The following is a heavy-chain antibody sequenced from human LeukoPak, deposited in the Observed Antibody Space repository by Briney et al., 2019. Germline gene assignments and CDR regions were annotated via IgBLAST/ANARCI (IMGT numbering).Heavy chain of an antibody. CDR2: TFYRSKWYN. D-gene: IGHD2-2*01. V-gene: IGHV6-1*01. CDR3: ARRLTQYDCFDP. J-gene: IGHJ5*02. Sequence: SQTLSLTCAIFGDSVSSNTAAWNWIRQSPSRGLEWLGRTFYRSKWYNDYAVSVKGRITINPDTSKNQFSLHLNSVTPEDTAVYYCARRLTQYDCFDPWGQGILVTVSS. CDR1: GDSVSSNTAA.